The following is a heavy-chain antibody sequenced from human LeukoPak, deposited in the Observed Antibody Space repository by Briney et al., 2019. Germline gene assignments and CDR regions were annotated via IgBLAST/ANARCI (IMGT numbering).Heavy chain of an antibody. CDR2: FSSIGTYK. V-gene: IGHV3-21*01. J-gene: IGHJ5*02. CDR3: ARGADGVSSNSRGWLDP. D-gene: IGHD2-15*01. Sequence: GGSLRLSCAASGFTFSDYDMNWVRQAPGQGLEWVSLFSSIGTYKYYADSVKGRFTISRDNARKSLYLQMNTLRAEDTAVYFCARGADGVSSNSRGWLDPWGQGTLVTVSS. CDR1: GFTFSDYD.